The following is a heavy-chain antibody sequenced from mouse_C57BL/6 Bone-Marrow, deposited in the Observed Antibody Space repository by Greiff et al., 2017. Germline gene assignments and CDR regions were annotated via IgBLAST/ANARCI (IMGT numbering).Heavy chain of an antibody. CDR3: ARHRWVYVDY. Sequence: EVQLVASGGDLVKPGGSLKLSCAASGFTFSSYGMSWVRQTPDKRLEWVATISSGGSYTYSPDSVKGRFTISRDNAKNTLYLQMSSLKSEDTAMYYCARHRWVYVDYGGKGTTLTVSS. J-gene: IGHJ2*01. V-gene: IGHV5-6*01. CDR1: GFTFSSYG. CDR2: ISSGGSYT. D-gene: IGHD1-1*02.